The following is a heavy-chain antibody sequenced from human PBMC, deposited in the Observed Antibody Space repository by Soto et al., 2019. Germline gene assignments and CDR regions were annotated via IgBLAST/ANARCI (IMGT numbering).Heavy chain of an antibody. Sequence: EVQLLESGGGLVQPGGSLRLSCAASGFTFSSYGMTWVRQAPGKGLEWVSFSSATGAGTYYADSVKGRFTISRDNSKNTVYLQMTSPRADDTAVYYCAKDRRAGGNYGFYSDFWGQGALVIVSS. CDR3: AKDRRAGGNYGFYSDF. V-gene: IGHV3-23*01. J-gene: IGHJ4*02. CDR2: SSATGAGT. CDR1: GFTFSSYG. D-gene: IGHD1-7*01.